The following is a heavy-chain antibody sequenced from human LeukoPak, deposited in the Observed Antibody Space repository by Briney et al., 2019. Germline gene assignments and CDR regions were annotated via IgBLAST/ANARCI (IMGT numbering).Heavy chain of an antibody. CDR1: GYTFTNYG. D-gene: IGHD6-13*01. Sequence: GASVKVSCKASGYTFTNYGMNWVRQAPGQALEWMGWINTNTGNPTYVQGFTGRFVFSLDTSVSTAYLQISSLKAEDTAVYYCARGSIEAAGGAFDYWGQGTLVTASS. CDR2: INTNTGNP. V-gene: IGHV7-4-1*02. J-gene: IGHJ4*02. CDR3: ARGSIEAAGGAFDY.